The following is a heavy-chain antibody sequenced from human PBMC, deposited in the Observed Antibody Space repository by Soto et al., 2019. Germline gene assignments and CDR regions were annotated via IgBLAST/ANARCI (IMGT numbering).Heavy chain of an antibody. V-gene: IGHV3-15*01. CDR1: GFTFSHAW. J-gene: IGHJ5*02. CDR2: IKRRTNGGTT. CDR3: TTDDPIIKS. Sequence: GGSLRLSCAASGFTFSHAWMCWVRQAPGKGLEWVGRIKRRTNGGTTDYAAPVKGRFTISRDDSKNTLYLQRNSLRTEDTAVYYCTTDDPIIKSWGQGTLVTVSS.